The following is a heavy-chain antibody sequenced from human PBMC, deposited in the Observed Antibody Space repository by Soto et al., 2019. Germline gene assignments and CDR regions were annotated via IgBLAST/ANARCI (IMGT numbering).Heavy chain of an antibody. CDR2: IIPIFGTA. J-gene: IGHJ4*02. D-gene: IGHD3-3*01. Sequence: ASVKVSCKASGGTFSSYAISWVRQAPGQGLEWMGGIIPIFGTANYAQKFQGRVTITADESTSTAYMELSSLRSEDTAVYYCAIIGTQPLRFLEGPNFDYWGQGTLVTVSS. CDR1: GGTFSSYA. CDR3: AIIGTQPLRFLEGPNFDY. V-gene: IGHV1-69*13.